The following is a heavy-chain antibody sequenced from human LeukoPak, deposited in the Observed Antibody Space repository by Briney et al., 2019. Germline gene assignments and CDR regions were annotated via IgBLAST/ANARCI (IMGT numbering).Heavy chain of an antibody. Sequence: PSETLSLTCTVSGGSISSYYWSWIRQPPGKGLEWIGYIYYSGSTNYNPSLKSRVTISVDTSKNQFSLKLSAVTAADTAVYYCARDAYDSSGYNWSYYYYGMDVWGQGTTVTVSS. V-gene: IGHV4-59*12. CDR3: ARDAYDSSGYNWSYYYYGMDV. D-gene: IGHD3-22*01. CDR2: IYYSGST. J-gene: IGHJ6*02. CDR1: GGSISSYY.